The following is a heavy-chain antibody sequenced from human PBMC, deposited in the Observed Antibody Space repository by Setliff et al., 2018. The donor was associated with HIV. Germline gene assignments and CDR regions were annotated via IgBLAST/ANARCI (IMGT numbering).Heavy chain of an antibody. CDR2: ISSRSITI. V-gene: IGHV3-21*01. CDR3: ARDILGATADAFDI. D-gene: IGHD1-26*01. CDR1: GFTFGGYS. Sequence: PGGSLRLSCPASGFTFGGYSMSWVRQAPGKGLEWVSSISSRSITIYYADSVKGRFTISRDNAKNSLYLQMNTLRAEDTAVYYCARDILGATADAFDIWGQGTMVTVS. J-gene: IGHJ3*02.